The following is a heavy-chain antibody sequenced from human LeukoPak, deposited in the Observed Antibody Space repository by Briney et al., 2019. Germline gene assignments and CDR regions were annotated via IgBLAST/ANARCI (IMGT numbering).Heavy chain of an antibody. D-gene: IGHD5-12*01. Sequence: GRSLRLSCAASGFTFSNYGMHWVRQAPGKGLEWVALIWYDGSNKYYADSVQGRFIISRDNPKNTLYLQMNSLRAEDTAVYYCAREMGLNIVATFGYWGQGTLVTVSS. V-gene: IGHV3-33*01. CDR3: AREMGLNIVATFGY. CDR1: GFTFSNYG. CDR2: IWYDGSNK. J-gene: IGHJ4*02.